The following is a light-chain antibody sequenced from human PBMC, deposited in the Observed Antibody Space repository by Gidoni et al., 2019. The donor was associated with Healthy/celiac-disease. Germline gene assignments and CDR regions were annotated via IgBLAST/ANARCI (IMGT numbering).Light chain of an antibody. CDR2: EGS. J-gene: IGLJ2*01. CDR3: CSYAGSSTFVV. CDR1: SSDVGSYNL. V-gene: IGLV2-23*03. Sequence: QSALTQPASVSGSPGPSLTISCTGTSSDVGSYNLVSWYQQPPGKAPKLMIYEGSKRPSGVSNRFSGSKSGNTASLTISGLQAEDEADYYCCSYAGSSTFVVFGGGTKLTVL.